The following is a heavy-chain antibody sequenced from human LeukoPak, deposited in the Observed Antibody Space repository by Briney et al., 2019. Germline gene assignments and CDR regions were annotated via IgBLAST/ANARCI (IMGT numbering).Heavy chain of an antibody. V-gene: IGHV3-23*01. CDR3: ATYTTVTDY. Sequence: EGSLRLSCAASGFTFSSYAMSWVRQAPGKGLEWVSAISGSGGSTYYADSVKGRFTTSRDNSKNTLYLQMNSLRAEDTAVYYCATYTTVTDYWGQGTLVTVSS. J-gene: IGHJ4*02. D-gene: IGHD4-17*01. CDR2: ISGSGGST. CDR1: GFTFSSYA.